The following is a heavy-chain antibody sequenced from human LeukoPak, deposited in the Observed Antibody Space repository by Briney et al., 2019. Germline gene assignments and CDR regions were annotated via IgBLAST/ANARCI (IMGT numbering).Heavy chain of an antibody. CDR1: GYTFTGYY. D-gene: IGHD2-2*01. J-gene: IGHJ5*02. CDR2: INPNSGGT. CDR3: ARIGEDCSSTSCYELDP. V-gene: IGHV1-2*02. Sequence: ASVKVSCKASGYTFTGYYMHWVRQAPGQGLEWMGWINPNSGGTNYAQKFQGRVTMTTDTSTSTAYMELRSLRSDDTAVYYCARIGEDCSSTSCYELDPWGQGTLVTVSS.